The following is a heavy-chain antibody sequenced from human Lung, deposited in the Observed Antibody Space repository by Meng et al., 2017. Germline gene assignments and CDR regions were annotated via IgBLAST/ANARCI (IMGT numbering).Heavy chain of an antibody. V-gene: IGHV1-2*06. CDR3: VRDENISLGKLFGDY. Sequence: QGQLVQSGAEGKEPGASVKVSCKPSGYPFTAYYIHWVRQAPGQGLEWMGHIIPNSGDTLYAPKFQGRVSMTADTSIGTAYVELSGLRSDDTAIYYCVRDENISLGKLFGDYWGQGTPVTVSS. J-gene: IGHJ4*02. CDR1: GYPFTAYY. D-gene: IGHD2-21*01. CDR2: IIPNSGDT.